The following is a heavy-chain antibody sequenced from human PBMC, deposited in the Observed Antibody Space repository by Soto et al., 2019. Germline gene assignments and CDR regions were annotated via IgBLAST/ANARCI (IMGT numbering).Heavy chain of an antibody. CDR3: ARDPYSGYAVGY. CDR2: ISGSGGST. Sequence: GGSLRLSCAASGFTFSSYAMSWVRQAPGKGLEWVSAISGSGGSTYYADSVKGRFTISRDNSKNTLYLQMNSLRAEDTAVYYCARDPYSGYAVGYWGQGTLVTVSS. CDR1: GFTFSSYA. D-gene: IGHD5-12*01. V-gene: IGHV3-23*01. J-gene: IGHJ4*02.